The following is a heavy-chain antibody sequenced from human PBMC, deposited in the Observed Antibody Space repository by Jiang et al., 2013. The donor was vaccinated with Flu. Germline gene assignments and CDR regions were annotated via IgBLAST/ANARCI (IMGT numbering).Heavy chain of an antibody. D-gene: IGHD2-2*01. CDR1: GGSFSGYY. CDR2: INHSGST. V-gene: IGHV4-34*01. J-gene: IGHJ4*02. Sequence: KPSETLSLTCAVYGGSFSGYYWSWIRQPPGKGLEWIGEINHSGSTNYNPSLKSRVTISVDTSKNQFSLKLSSVTAADTAVYYCARGRDIVVVPAAVDFDYWGQGTLVTVSS. CDR3: ARGRDIVVVPAAVDFDY.